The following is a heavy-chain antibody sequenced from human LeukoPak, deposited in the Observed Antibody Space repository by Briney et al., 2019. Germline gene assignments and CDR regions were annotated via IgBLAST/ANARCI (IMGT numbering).Heavy chain of an antibody. D-gene: IGHD3-10*01. CDR3: AKDLVYGSGSYSPDY. Sequence: GGSLRLSCAASGFTFSSYGMSWVRQAPGKGLEWVSAISGSGGTTYYADSVKGRFTISRDNSKNTLYLQMNSLRAEDTAVYYCAKDLVYGSGSYSPDYWGQGTLVTVSS. J-gene: IGHJ4*02. V-gene: IGHV3-23*01. CDR2: ISGSGGTT. CDR1: GFTFSSYG.